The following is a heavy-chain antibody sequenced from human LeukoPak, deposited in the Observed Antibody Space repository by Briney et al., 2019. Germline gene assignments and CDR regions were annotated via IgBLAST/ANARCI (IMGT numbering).Heavy chain of an antibody. V-gene: IGHV4-34*01. Sequence: SETLSLTCAVSGGSIRGYYWSWVRQSPGKGLEWIGDINQNAGTDYNPSLKSQVTMSIDSSKNQISLNVTAATAADTAIYYCARGRTRLSWLDPWGQGTLVTVSS. CDR2: INQNAGT. J-gene: IGHJ5*02. CDR1: GGSIRGYY. D-gene: IGHD6-6*01. CDR3: ARGRTRLSWLDP.